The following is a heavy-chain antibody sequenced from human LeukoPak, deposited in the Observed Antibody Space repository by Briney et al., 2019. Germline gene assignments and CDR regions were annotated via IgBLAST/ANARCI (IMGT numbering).Heavy chain of an antibody. V-gene: IGHV4-34*01. CDR3: ARLGYYGSGTGDGDNWFDP. CDR1: GGSFSGYY. Sequence: SETLSLTCAVYGGSFSGYYWSWIRQPPGKGLEWIGEINHSGSTNYNPSLKSRVTISVDTSKNQLSLKLSSVTAADTAVYYCARLGYYGSGTGDGDNWFDPWGQGTLVTVSS. D-gene: IGHD3-10*01. J-gene: IGHJ5*02. CDR2: INHSGST.